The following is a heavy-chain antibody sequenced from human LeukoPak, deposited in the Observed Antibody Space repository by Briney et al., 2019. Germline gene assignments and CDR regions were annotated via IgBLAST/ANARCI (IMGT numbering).Heavy chain of an antibody. CDR1: GFTFSSYW. J-gene: IGHJ6*03. Sequence: PGGSLRLSCAASGFTFSSYWMHWVRQAPGKGLVWVSRINSDGSSTSYADSVKGRFTISRDNAKNTLYLQMNSLRAEDTAVYYCGREGAYYDSSGYYYYYYMDVWGKGTTVTVSS. CDR2: INSDGSST. D-gene: IGHD3-22*01. V-gene: IGHV3-74*01. CDR3: GREGAYYDSSGYYYYYYMDV.